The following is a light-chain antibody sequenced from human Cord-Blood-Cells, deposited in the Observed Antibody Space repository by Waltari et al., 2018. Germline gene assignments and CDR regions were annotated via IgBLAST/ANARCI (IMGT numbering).Light chain of an antibody. CDR3: QSYDSSLSVV. CDR1: SSNIGAGYD. CDR2: GNS. J-gene: IGLJ2*01. Sequence: QSVLTQPPSVSGAPGQRVTIPCTGSSSNIGAGYDVHWYQQLPGTAPKLLIYGNSNRTSGVPDRFSGSKSGTSASLAITGLQAEDEADYYCQSYDSSLSVVFGGGTKLTVL. V-gene: IGLV1-40*01.